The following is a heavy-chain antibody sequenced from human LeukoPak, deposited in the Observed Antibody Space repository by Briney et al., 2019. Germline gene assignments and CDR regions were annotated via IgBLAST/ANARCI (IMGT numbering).Heavy chain of an antibody. V-gene: IGHV4-39*01. CDR1: GGSISSSSYY. CDR3: VRIYYYDSSGPFDY. J-gene: IGHJ4*02. D-gene: IGHD3-22*01. CDR2: IYYSGST. Sequence: SETLSLTCTVSGGSISSSSYYWGWIRQPPGKGLEWIGSIYYSGSTYYNPSLKSRVTISEDTSKNQFSLKLSSVTAADTAVYYCVRIYYYDSSGPFDYWGQGTLVTVSS.